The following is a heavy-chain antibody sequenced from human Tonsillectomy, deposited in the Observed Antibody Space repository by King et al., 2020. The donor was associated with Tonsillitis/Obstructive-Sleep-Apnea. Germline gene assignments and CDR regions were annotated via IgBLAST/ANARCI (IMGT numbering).Heavy chain of an antibody. Sequence: VQLVESGAEVKKPGASVKVSCKASGYTFTSYYMHWVRQAPGQGLEWMGIIKPSGGGTNYAHKFQGRVTITRDTSTSTVYMELSSLRYEDTAVYYCARDRRNSDFDYWGQGTLVIVSS. D-gene: IGHD1-14*01. CDR1: GYTFTSYY. CDR2: IKPSGGGT. J-gene: IGHJ4*02. V-gene: IGHV1-46*01. CDR3: ARDRRNSDFDY.